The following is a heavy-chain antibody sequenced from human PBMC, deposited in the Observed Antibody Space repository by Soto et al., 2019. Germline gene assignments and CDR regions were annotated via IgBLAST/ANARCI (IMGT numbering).Heavy chain of an antibody. Sequence: ASVKVSCKASGYTFTSYTMHWVRQAPGQRLEWMGWINAGNGNTKSSQKFQGRVTITRDTSASTAYMELSSLRSEDTAVYYCARDFYYDSSGYIVFYFDYWGPGTLVTVPQ. CDR3: ARDFYYDSSGYIVFYFDY. V-gene: IGHV1-3*01. CDR1: GYTFTSYT. CDR2: INAGNGNT. D-gene: IGHD3-22*01. J-gene: IGHJ4*02.